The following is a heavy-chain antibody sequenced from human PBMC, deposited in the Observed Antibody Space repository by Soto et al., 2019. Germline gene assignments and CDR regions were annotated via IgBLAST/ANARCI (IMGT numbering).Heavy chain of an antibody. J-gene: IGHJ6*02. CDR1: GYSFRSYG. V-gene: IGHV3-33*05. D-gene: IGHD5-18*01. CDR3: ARERRAAMVYGMDV. Sequence: GGSLRLSCEASGYSFRSYGMHWVRQPPGKGLEWLAAISYGDIKKFYVDSVKGRFTISRDNAKNSLYLQMNSLRAEDTAVYYCARERRAAMVYGMDVWGQGTTVTVSS. CDR2: ISYGDIKK.